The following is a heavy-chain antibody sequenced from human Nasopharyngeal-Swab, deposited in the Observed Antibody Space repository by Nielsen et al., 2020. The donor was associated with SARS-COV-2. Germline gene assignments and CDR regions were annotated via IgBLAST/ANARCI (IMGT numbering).Heavy chain of an antibody. CDR2: ISYDGSNK. J-gene: IGHJ3*02. D-gene: IGHD1-26*01. V-gene: IGHV3-30-3*01. CDR3: ARDQFYSGSYLGFAFDI. CDR1: GFTFSSYA. Sequence: GESLEISCAASGFTFSSYAMHWVRQAPGKGLEWVAVISYDGSNKYYADSVKGRFTISRDNSKNTLYLQMNSLRAEDTAVYYCARDQFYSGSYLGFAFDIWGQGTMVTVSS.